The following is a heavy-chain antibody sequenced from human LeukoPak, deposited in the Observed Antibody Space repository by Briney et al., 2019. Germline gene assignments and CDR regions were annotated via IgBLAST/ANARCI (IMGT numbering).Heavy chain of an antibody. CDR1: GGSISSGGYY. D-gene: IGHD4-17*01. CDR3: ARSTRGTTVTKNWFDP. Sequence: SETLSLTCTVSGGSISSGGYYWSWIRQHPGQGLEWIGYIYYSGSTYYNPSLKSRVTISVDTSKNQFSLKLSSVTAADTAVYYCARSTRGTTVTKNWFDPWGQGTLVTVSS. J-gene: IGHJ5*02. V-gene: IGHV4-31*03. CDR2: IYYSGST.